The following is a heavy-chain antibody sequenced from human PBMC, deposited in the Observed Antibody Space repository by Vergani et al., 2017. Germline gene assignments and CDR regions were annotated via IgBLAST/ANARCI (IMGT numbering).Heavy chain of an antibody. V-gene: IGHV3-66*02. J-gene: IGHJ6*02. CDR3: ARDPAWGGPYYYGMDV. CDR2: IYSGGST. D-gene: IGHD3-16*01. Sequence: EVQLVESGGGLVQPGGSLRLSCAASGFTVSSNYMSWVRQAPGKGLAWVSVIYSGGSTYYADSVKGRFTISRDNSKNTLYLQMNSLRAEDTAVYYCARDPAWGGPYYYGMDVWGQGTTVTVSS. CDR1: GFTVSSNY.